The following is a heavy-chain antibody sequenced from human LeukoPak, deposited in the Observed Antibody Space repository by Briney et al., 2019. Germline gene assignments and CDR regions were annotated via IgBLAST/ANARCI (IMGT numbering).Heavy chain of an antibody. D-gene: IGHD4-23*01. Sequence: GGSLRLSCAASGFTFTTCAMHWVRQAPGKGLEWVAYIRYDGNNKNYADSVKGRFTISRDNSEDMLYLQMNSLRPEDTAVYYCTKGDDYGANTRLPKYNWFDAWAQGTLVTVSS. CDR3: TKGDDYGANTRLPKYNWFDA. J-gene: IGHJ5*02. V-gene: IGHV3-30*02. CDR2: IRYDGNNK. CDR1: GFTFTTCA.